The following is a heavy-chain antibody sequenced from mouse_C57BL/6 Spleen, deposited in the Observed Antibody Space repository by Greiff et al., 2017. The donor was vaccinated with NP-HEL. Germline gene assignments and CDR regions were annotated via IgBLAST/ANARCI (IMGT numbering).Heavy chain of an antibody. V-gene: IGHV3-1*01. CDR2: INYSGST. D-gene: IGHD1-1*01. CDR1: GYSITSGYD. CDR3: ARRWDYYGSRGYFDV. J-gene: IGHJ1*03. Sequence: EVQLVESGPGMVKPSQSLSLTRTVTGYSITSGYDWHWIRHFPGNKLEWMGYINYSGSTNYNPSLKSRTSLTHDTSKNHFFLKLNSVTTEDTATYYCARRWDYYGSRGYFDVWGTGTTVTVAS.